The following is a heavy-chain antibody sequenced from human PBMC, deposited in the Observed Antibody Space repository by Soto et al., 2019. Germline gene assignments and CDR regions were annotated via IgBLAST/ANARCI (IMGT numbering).Heavy chain of an antibody. Sequence: EVQLLESGGGLVQFGGSLRLSCAASEFMFSSYAMSWVRQAPGKGLEWVSVISGSGDGTYYADSVKGRFTISRNNFKVTLYLQMNSLRVEDTAVYYCAKTFFSGSGSYRGWFDPWGQGTQVTVSS. V-gene: IGHV3-23*01. CDR1: EFMFSSYA. J-gene: IGHJ5*02. CDR2: ISGSGDGT. CDR3: AKTFFSGSGSYRGWFDP. D-gene: IGHD3-10*01.